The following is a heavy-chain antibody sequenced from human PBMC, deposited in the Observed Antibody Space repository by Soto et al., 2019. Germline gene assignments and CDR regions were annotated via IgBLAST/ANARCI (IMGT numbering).Heavy chain of an antibody. V-gene: IGHV3-23*01. CDR2: ISGSGGST. D-gene: IGHD3-22*01. J-gene: IGHJ3*02. Sequence: EVQLLESGGGLVQPGGYLRLSCAASGFTFSSYAMSWVRQAPGKGLEWVSAISGSGGSTYYADSVKGRFTISSDNSKNTLYLQMNSLRAEDTAVYYCAKDPGQITMIVVVKNEHAFDNWGQGTMVTVSS. CDR3: AKDPGQITMIVVVKNEHAFDN. CDR1: GFTFSSYA.